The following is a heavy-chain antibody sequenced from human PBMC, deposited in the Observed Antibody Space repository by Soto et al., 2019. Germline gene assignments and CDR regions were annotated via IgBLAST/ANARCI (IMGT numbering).Heavy chain of an antibody. CDR2: IIPIFGTA. V-gene: IGHV1-69*12. J-gene: IGHJ1*01. D-gene: IGHD3-9*01. Sequence: QVQLVQSGAEVKKPGSSVKVSCKASGGTFSSYAISWVRQAPGQGLEWMGGIIPIFGTANYAQKFQGRVTITADESTXTAYMELSSLRSEDTAVYYCATTGMTGYGVQYFQHWGQGTLVTVSS. CDR3: ATTGMTGYGVQYFQH. CDR1: GGTFSSYA.